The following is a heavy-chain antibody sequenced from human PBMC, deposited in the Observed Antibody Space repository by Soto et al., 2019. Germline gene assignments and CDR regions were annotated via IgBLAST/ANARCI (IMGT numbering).Heavy chain of an antibody. V-gene: IGHV3-33*05. CDR3: ARWGTTGGLDV. D-gene: IGHD3-16*01. Sequence: QVQLVESGGGVVQPGTSLRLSCVGSGFTFRSYVIHWVRQAPGKGLEWVALTSYDGSNNFYGDSVKGRFTISRDNSRNTVELQMDSLILEDTSLYYCARWGTTGGLDVWSQGTLVSVSS. J-gene: IGHJ4*02. CDR1: GFTFRSYV. CDR2: TSYDGSNN.